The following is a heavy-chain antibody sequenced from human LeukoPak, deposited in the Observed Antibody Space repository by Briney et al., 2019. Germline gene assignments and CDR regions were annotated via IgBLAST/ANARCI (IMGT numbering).Heavy chain of an antibody. CDR3: ASGDTAMVYFDY. J-gene: IGHJ4*02. V-gene: IGHV1-69*13. Sequence: LVKVSCKASGGTFSSYAISWVRQAPGQGLEWMGGIIPIFGTANYAQKFQGRVTITADESTSTAYMELSSLRSEDTAVYYCASGDTAMVYFDYWGQGTLVTVSS. CDR1: GGTFSSYA. CDR2: IIPIFGTA. D-gene: IGHD5-18*01.